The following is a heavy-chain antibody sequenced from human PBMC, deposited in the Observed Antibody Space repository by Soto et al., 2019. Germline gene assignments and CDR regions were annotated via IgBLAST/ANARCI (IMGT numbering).Heavy chain of an antibody. CDR2: IYPDDSNT. V-gene: IGHV5-51*01. D-gene: IGHD3-22*01. J-gene: IGHJ4*02. Sequence: PGESLKISCEGSGYSFSNYWIGWVRQMPGKGLDWMGVIYPDDSNTIYSPSFQGQVIISADKSISTAYLQWSSLKASDTAMYYCARFDHSDSGGYYYPRYWGQGTLVTVSS. CDR3: ARFDHSDSGGYYYPRY. CDR1: GYSFSNYW.